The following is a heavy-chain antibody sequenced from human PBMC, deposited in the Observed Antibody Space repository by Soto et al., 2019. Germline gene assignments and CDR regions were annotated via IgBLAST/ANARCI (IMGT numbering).Heavy chain of an antibody. J-gene: IGHJ5*02. V-gene: IGHV1-58*01. CDR1: GFSFTSSS. Sequence: SVKVSCKASGFSFTSSSVQWVRQARGQRLEWIGWIVVGTGHTNYAQKFQERVTISTDMSTNTAYMEVNSLTVEDTAVYYCVRDRIVGAMRQNWFEPWGLGTLVTVSS. CDR2: IVVGTGHT. D-gene: IGHD1-26*01. CDR3: VRDRIVGAMRQNWFEP.